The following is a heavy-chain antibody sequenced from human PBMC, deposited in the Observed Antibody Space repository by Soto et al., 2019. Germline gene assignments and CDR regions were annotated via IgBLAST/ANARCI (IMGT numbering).Heavy chain of an antibody. CDR2: INHSGST. V-gene: IGHV4-34*01. CDR3: ARDLGIAVAARLAFEY. Sequence: QVQLQQWGAGLLKPSETLSLTCAVYGGSFSGYCWSWIRQPPGQGLEWIGEINHSGSTNYNPSLKGRVTVSIDKSTRHFSLKLTSVTAADTAVYYCARDLGIAVAARLAFEYLGPRDNGHRLF. J-gene: IGHJ3*02. CDR1: GGSFSGYC. D-gene: IGHD6-19*01.